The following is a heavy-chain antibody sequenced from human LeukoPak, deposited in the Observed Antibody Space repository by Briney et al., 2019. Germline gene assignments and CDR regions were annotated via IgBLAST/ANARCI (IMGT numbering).Heavy chain of an antibody. J-gene: IGHJ6*02. Sequence: ASVKVSCKVSGYTLTELSMHWVRQAPGKGLEWMGGFDPEDGETIYAQKFQGRVTMTEDTSTDTAYMELSSLRSEDTAVYYCATSGDIVVVPYAIDYYYGMDVWGQGTTVTVSS. CDR2: FDPEDGET. CDR1: GYTLTELS. CDR3: ATSGDIVVVPYAIDYYYGMDV. V-gene: IGHV1-24*01. D-gene: IGHD2-2*02.